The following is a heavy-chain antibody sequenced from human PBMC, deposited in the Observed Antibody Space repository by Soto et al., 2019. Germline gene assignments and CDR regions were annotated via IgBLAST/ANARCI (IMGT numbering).Heavy chain of an antibody. J-gene: IGHJ4*02. CDR3: ASPRGYCSSTSCYSFDY. D-gene: IGHD2-2*01. V-gene: IGHV3-74*01. Sequence: EGSLRLSCAASGFTFSSYWMHWVRQAPGKGLVWVSRINSDGSSTSYADSVKGRFTISRDNAKNTLYMQMNSLRAEDTAVYYCASPRGYCSSTSCYSFDYWGRGTLVTVSS. CDR2: INSDGSST. CDR1: GFTFSSYW.